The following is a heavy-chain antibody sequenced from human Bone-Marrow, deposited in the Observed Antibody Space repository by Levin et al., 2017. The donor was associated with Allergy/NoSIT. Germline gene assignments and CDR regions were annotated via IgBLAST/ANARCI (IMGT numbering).Heavy chain of an antibody. CDR1: GFTFSSYG. Sequence: GGSLRLSCAASGFTFSSYGMHWVRQAPGKGLEWVAVISYDGSNKYYADSVKGRFTISRDNSKNTLYLQMNSLRAEDTAVYYCAIPSVAGTGGEVDYWGQGTLVTVSS. D-gene: IGHD6-19*01. J-gene: IGHJ4*02. CDR3: AIPSVAGTGGEVDY. V-gene: IGHV3-30*03. CDR2: ISYDGSNK.